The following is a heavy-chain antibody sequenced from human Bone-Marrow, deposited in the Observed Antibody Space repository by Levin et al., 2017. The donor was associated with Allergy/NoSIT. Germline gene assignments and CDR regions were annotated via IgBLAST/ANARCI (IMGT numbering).Heavy chain of an antibody. J-gene: IGHJ5*02. D-gene: IGHD6-13*01. CDR3: ARAGSSSWSTLFDP. CDR2: INNYTGRA. Sequence: ASVKVSCKTSGFTFTSYGITWVRQAPGQGLEWMGYINNYTGRANYAQRFQGRVTMTTDTPTTTAYMQLRRLTSDDTATYFCARAGSSSWSTLFDPWGQGTLIVVST. V-gene: IGHV1-18*01. CDR1: GFTFTSYG.